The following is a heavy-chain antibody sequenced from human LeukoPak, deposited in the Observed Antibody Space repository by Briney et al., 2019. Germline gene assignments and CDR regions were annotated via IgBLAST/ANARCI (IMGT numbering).Heavy chain of an antibody. Sequence: NPSQTLSLTCTVSGGSISSGSYYWSWIRQPAGKGLEWIGRIYTSGSTNYNPSLKSQVTISVDTSKNQFSLKLSSVTAADTAVYYCARAVVVAARYYYYYYMDVWGKGTTVTISS. CDR2: IYTSGST. CDR1: GGSISSGSYY. V-gene: IGHV4-61*02. J-gene: IGHJ6*03. CDR3: ARAVVVAARYYYYYYMDV. D-gene: IGHD2-15*01.